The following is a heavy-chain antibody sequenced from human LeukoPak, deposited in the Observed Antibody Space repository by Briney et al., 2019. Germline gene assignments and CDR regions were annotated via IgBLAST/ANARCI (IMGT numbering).Heavy chain of an antibody. CDR1: EFTFNSYW. Sequence: GGSLRPSCAASEFTFNSYWMSWVRQAPGKGLEWVANIKQDGSEKYYVDSVKGRFTISRDNAKNSLYLQMNSLRAEDTAVYYCTRDYSGSRNYYYYYGMHVWGQGATVTVSS. CDR2: IKQDGSEK. CDR3: TRDYSGSRNYYYYYGMHV. J-gene: IGHJ6*02. V-gene: IGHV3-7*01. D-gene: IGHD3-10*01.